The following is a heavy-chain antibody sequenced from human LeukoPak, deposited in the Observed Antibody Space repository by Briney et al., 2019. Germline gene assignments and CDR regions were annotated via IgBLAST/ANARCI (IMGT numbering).Heavy chain of an antibody. J-gene: IGHJ4*02. Sequence: GGSLRLSFAASGFTVSSNYMSWVRQAPGKGLEWVSVIYSGGSTYYADSVKGRFTISRDNSKNTLYLQMSSLRAEDTAVYYCARDIDCGGDCYSQPWGQGTLVTVSS. CDR2: IYSGGST. V-gene: IGHV3-53*01. CDR1: GFTVSSNY. D-gene: IGHD2-21*02. CDR3: ARDIDCGGDCYSQP.